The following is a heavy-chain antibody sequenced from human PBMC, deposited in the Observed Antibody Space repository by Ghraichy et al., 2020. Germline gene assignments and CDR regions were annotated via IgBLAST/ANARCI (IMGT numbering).Heavy chain of an antibody. V-gene: IGHV3-64D*06. CDR3: VKDLGRDYYDSSGYYYVEGGGY. J-gene: IGHJ4*02. CDR1: GFTFSSYA. CDR2: ISSNGGST. Sequence: GGSLRLSCSASGFTFSSYAMHWVRQAPGKGLEYVSAISSNGGSTYYADSVKGRFTISRDNSKNTLYLQMSSLRAEDTAVYYCVKDLGRDYYDSSGYYYVEGGGYGGQGSLVTVSS. D-gene: IGHD3-22*01.